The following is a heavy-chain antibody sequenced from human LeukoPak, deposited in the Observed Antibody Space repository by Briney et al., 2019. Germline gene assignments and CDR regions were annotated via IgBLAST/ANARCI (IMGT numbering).Heavy chain of an antibody. CDR3: ARAGIEGDIVVVPAAIDCYYMDV. Sequence: ASVKVSCKASGYTFTGYYMHWVRQAPGQGLEWMGWINPNSGGTNYAQKFQGRVTMTRDTSISTAYMELSRLRSDDTAVYYCARAGIEGDIVVVPAAIDCYYMDVWGKGTTVTVSS. J-gene: IGHJ6*03. CDR2: INPNSGGT. V-gene: IGHV1-2*02. CDR1: GYTFTGYY. D-gene: IGHD2-2*01.